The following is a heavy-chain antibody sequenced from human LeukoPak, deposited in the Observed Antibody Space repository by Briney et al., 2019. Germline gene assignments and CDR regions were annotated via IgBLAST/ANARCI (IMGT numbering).Heavy chain of an antibody. D-gene: IGHD1-26*01. CDR3: ARDLGGIYFGY. CDR2: IHFSGST. Sequence: SETLSLTCTVSDASISGYYGSWIRQPPGEGLEWIGSIHFSGSTNYNPSLRSRVTTSVDTSKNQLSLNPSSVTAADTAVYYCARDLGGIYFGYWGQGTLVTVSS. CDR1: DASISGYY. J-gene: IGHJ4*02. V-gene: IGHV4-59*01.